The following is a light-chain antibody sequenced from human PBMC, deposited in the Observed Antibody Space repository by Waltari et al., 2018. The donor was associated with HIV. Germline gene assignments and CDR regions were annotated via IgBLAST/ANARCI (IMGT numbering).Light chain of an antibody. CDR2: DLS. Sequence: SALTQSRSVSGSLGLSVTISCTRTTSDVGGYNYVPWYKQRQGNAPKLMIYDLSARPAGVLGIFSGSKKVPAASLSITGLQAENESVYNSYSYARQYTVVFGTGTKVTVL. CDR1: TSDVGGYNY. CDR3: YSYARQYTVV. V-gene: IGLV2-11*01. J-gene: IGLJ1*01.